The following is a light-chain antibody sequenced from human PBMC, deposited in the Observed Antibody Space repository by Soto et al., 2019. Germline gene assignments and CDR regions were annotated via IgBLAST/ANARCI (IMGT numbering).Light chain of an antibody. V-gene: IGLV6-57*04. CDR2: EAH. CDR1: SGSIASNY. CDR3: QSYGTGIQGV. Sequence: NFMLTQPHSVSESPGKTVTISCTRSSGSIASNYVQWYQQRPGSAPTTVIYEAHLRPSGVPDRFSGSIDRSSNSASLTISGLKTEDEADYFCQSYGTGIQGVFGGGTKLTVL. J-gene: IGLJ3*02.